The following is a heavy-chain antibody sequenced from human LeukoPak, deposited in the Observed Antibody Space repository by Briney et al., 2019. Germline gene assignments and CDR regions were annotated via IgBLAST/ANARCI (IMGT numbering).Heavy chain of an antibody. V-gene: IGHV3-48*04. CDR2: ISSSSSTI. D-gene: IGHD4/OR15-4a*01. CDR1: GFTFSSYS. Sequence: PGGSLRLSCAASGFTFSSYSMNWVRQAPGKGLEWVSYISSSSSTIYYADSVKGRFTISRDNAKNSLYLQMNSLRAEDTALYYCARYGGNAFDVWGQGTMVTVSS. J-gene: IGHJ3*01. CDR3: ARYGGNAFDV.